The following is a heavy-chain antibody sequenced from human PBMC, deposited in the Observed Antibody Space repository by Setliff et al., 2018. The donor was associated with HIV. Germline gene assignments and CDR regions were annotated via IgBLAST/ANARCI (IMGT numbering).Heavy chain of an antibody. D-gene: IGHD4-17*01. Sequence: SETLSLTCAVYGGSFSAYHWSWIRQTPGKGLEWLGEINHSGSTAYNLALESRVSMSIDTSKNQFSLKLTSVTAADTAVYYCARVSEITAADYGDYGNAFDLWGQGTMVTVAS. CDR1: GGSFSAYH. CDR2: INHSGST. V-gene: IGHV4-34*01. CDR3: ARVSEITAADYGDYGNAFDL. J-gene: IGHJ3*01.